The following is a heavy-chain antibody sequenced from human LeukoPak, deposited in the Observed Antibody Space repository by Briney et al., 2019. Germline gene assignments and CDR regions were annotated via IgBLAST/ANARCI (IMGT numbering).Heavy chain of an antibody. Sequence: PGRSLRLSCAASGFTFSRHWMSWVRQAPGKGLEWVANIREDGSEKYYMDSVKGRFTIPRDNAKNSLYLQMNTLRAEDTAVYFCARGVIVGATTGDDALDIWGQGTMVTVSS. CDR3: ARGVIVGATTGDDALDI. J-gene: IGHJ3*02. D-gene: IGHD1-26*01. CDR2: IREDGSEK. V-gene: IGHV3-7*04. CDR1: GFTFSRHW.